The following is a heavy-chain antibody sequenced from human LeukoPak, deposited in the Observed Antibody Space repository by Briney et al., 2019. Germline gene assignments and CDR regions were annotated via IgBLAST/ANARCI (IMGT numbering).Heavy chain of an antibody. Sequence: SVPLSLTCTVSGGSISSYYWSWIRQSAGKGLEWIGRIYTSGTTNYNPSLKSRVTISLDESKNHFSLKLSSVTAADTAVYYCARGSGSSSWYYFDYWGQGTQVTVSS. CDR1: GGSISSYY. V-gene: IGHV4-4*07. J-gene: IGHJ4*02. CDR3: ARGSGSSSWYYFDY. D-gene: IGHD6-13*01. CDR2: IYTSGTT.